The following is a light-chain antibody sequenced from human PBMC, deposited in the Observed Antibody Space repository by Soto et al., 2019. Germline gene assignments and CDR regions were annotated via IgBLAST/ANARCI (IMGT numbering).Light chain of an antibody. V-gene: IGKV1-39*01. Sequence: DIQMTQSPSSLSASVGDRVTITCRASQTISRFLTWYQQKPGKAPKLLIYDAFTLRSGVPSRFSGSGSGTDFTLTIGSLQPEDFARYYCQQTYRPPFTFGPGTKVDIK. J-gene: IGKJ3*01. CDR1: QTISRF. CDR3: QQTYRPPFT. CDR2: DAF.